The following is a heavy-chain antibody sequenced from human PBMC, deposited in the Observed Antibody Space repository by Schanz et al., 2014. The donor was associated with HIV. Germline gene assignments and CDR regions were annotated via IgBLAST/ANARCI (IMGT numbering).Heavy chain of an antibody. Sequence: EVQVLESGGGILQPGGSLRLSCAASGFTFSMYAMSWVRQAPGKGLEWVSGISWNSGSKGYAESVKGRFTISRDNAKNSLYLQMNSLRAEDTAVYYCARGTGGGQQLVHFDSWGQGFLVTVSS. CDR3: ARGTGGGQQLVHFDS. V-gene: IGHV3-20*04. J-gene: IGHJ4*02. CDR2: ISWNSGSK. D-gene: IGHD6-13*01. CDR1: GFTFSMYA.